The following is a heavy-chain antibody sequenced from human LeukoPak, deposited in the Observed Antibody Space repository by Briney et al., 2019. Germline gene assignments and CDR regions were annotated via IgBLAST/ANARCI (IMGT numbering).Heavy chain of an antibody. CDR2: IYTSGST. Sequence: GSLRLSCAASGFTFSNYGMSWIRQPAGKGLEWIGRIYTSGSTNYNPSLKSRDTISVDTSKNQFSLKLSSVTAADTAVYYCARDSPIRLPPGMVRGAPANWFDPWGQGTLVTVSS. CDR1: GFTFSNYG. D-gene: IGHD3-10*01. CDR3: ARDSPIRLPPGMVRGAPANWFDP. V-gene: IGHV4-4*07. J-gene: IGHJ5*02.